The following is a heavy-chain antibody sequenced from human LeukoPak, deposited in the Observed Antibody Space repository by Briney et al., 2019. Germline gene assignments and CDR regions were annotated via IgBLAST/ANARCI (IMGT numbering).Heavy chain of an antibody. CDR1: GGSISSYY. CDR2: IYYSGST. CDR3: ARAPPDYYGTDV. Sequence: PSETLSLTCTVSGGSISSYYWSWIRQPPGKGLEWIGYIYYSGSTNYNPSLKSRVTISVDTSKNQFSLKLSSVTAADTAVYYCARAPPDYYGTDVWGQGTTVTVSS. J-gene: IGHJ6*02. V-gene: IGHV4-59*01.